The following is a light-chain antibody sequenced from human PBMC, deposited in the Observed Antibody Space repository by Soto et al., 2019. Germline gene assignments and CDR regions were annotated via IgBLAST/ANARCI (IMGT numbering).Light chain of an antibody. J-gene: IGKJ2*01. Sequence: QLTQSPSSLSASVGDRVTITCRASQDISVYLAWYQQKPGKAPKLLIYGASTLQSGVPSRFSGSGSGTDFTLTISSLQPEDSASYYCQQVNTHSYTFGQGTKLEIK. V-gene: IGKV1-9*01. CDR3: QQVNTHSYT. CDR1: QDISVY. CDR2: GAS.